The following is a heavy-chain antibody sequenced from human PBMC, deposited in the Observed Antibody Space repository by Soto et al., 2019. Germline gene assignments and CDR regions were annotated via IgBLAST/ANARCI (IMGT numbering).Heavy chain of an antibody. D-gene: IGHD2-15*01. J-gene: IGHJ4*02. Sequence: QVQLVQSGAEVKKPGASVKVSCKASGYTFTSYGISWVRQAPGQGLEWMGWASAYNGNTNYAQKLQGRVTMTTDTSTSTAYMALRSLRSDDTAVYYCARESRLGYCSGGSCPYFYYWGQGTLVTVSS. CDR1: GYTFTSYG. CDR2: ASAYNGNT. V-gene: IGHV1-18*01. CDR3: ARESRLGYCSGGSCPYFYY.